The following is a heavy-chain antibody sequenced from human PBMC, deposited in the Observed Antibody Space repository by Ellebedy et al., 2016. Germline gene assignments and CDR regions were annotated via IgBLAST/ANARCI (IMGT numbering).Heavy chain of an antibody. J-gene: IGHJ4*02. V-gene: IGHV3-74*01. CDR1: GFTFSGYW. CDR2: IDSDGSGT. D-gene: IGHD3-3*01. Sequence: HTGGSLRLSCTASGFTFSGYWMHWVRQAPGKGLGWVSRIDSDGSGTIYAGSVKGRFTISRDNAKNPLYLQMNSLRGEDTAVYYCARENQFSPDSWGQGTLVTVSS. CDR3: ARENQFSPDS.